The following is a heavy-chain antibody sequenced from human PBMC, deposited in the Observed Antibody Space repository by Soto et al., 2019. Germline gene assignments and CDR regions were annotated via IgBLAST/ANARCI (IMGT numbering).Heavy chain of an antibody. D-gene: IGHD4-17*01. Sequence: GASVKVSCKASGYTFTRYDINWVRQATGQGLEWMGWMNPNSGNTGYAQKFQGRVTMTRNTSISTAYMELSSLRSEDTAVYYCARTNYGRDYYYYMDVWGKGTTVTVSS. CDR1: GYTFTRYD. V-gene: IGHV1-8*01. J-gene: IGHJ6*03. CDR2: MNPNSGNT. CDR3: ARTNYGRDYYYYMDV.